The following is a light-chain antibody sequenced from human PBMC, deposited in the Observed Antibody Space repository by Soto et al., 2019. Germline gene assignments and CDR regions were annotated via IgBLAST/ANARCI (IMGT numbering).Light chain of an antibody. CDR2: GAS. CDR1: ESISTW. Sequence: DIEVTRSPATLSASVGDRGTLTCRASESISTWLAWYQHKPGQSPKLLIYGASNWARGVPARFSGSGSGTEFTLTISSLQSEDFAAYYCQQYYRCSHTFGPGTKVDIK. V-gene: IGKV1-5*01. CDR3: QQYYRCSHT. J-gene: IGKJ2*01.